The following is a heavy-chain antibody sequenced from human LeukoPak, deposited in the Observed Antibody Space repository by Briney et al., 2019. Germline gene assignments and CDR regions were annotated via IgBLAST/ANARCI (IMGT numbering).Heavy chain of an antibody. V-gene: IGHV1-8*01. CDR3: AREVGARYYYGSGSYYNPYYYYYMDV. CDR1: GYTFTNYD. D-gene: IGHD3-10*01. J-gene: IGHJ6*03. Sequence: ASVKVSCKASGYTFTNYDINWVRQATGQGLEGMGWMNPNSGNTGYAQKFQDRVTMTRNTSISTAYMELSSLRSEDTAVYYCAREVGARYYYGSGSYYNPYYYYYMDVWGKGTTVTISS. CDR2: MNPNSGNT.